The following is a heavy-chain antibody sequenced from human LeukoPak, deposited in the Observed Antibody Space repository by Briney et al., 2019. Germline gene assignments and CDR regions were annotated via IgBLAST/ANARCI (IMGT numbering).Heavy chain of an antibody. D-gene: IGHD2-15*01. Sequence: GGSLRLSCAASGFTFSSYAMSWVRQAPGKGLEGVSAISGSGGSTYYADSVKGRFTISRDNSKNTLYLQMNSLRAEDTAVYYCAKDRVVVVVAASQFDYWGQGTLVTVSS. J-gene: IGHJ4*02. CDR3: AKDRVVVVVAASQFDY. CDR2: ISGSGGST. V-gene: IGHV3-23*01. CDR1: GFTFSSYA.